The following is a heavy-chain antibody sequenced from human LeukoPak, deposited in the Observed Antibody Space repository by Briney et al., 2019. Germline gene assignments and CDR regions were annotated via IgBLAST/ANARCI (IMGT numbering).Heavy chain of an antibody. V-gene: IGHV4-34*01. CDR3: ARLVVSNWYHEVLLGRDY. Sequence: SETLSLTCAVYGGSFSGYYWSWIRQPPGKGLEWIGEINHRGSTNYNPSLKSRVTISVDTSKNQFSLKLSSVTAADTAVYYCARLVVSNWYHEVLLGRDYWGQGTLVTVSS. D-gene: IGHD6-13*01. J-gene: IGHJ4*02. CDR1: GGSFSGYY. CDR2: INHRGST.